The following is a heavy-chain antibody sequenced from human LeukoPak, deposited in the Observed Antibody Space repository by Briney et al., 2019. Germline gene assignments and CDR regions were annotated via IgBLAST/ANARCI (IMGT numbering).Heavy chain of an antibody. CDR3: ARHLDYYDSSGYVYDY. V-gene: IGHV4-30-2*06. Sequence: PSETLSLTCNVSGGPIRSAGYYWSWIRQSPGRGLEWIGYIYHSGTTFYSPSLKSRVTISIDTSKSQFSLTLSAVAAADTAVYYCARHLDYYDSSGYVYDYWGQGTLVTVSS. CDR1: GGPIRSAGYY. CDR2: IYHSGTT. J-gene: IGHJ4*02. D-gene: IGHD3-22*01.